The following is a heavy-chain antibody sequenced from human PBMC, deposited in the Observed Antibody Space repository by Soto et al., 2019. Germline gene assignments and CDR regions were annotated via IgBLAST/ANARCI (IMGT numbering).Heavy chain of an antibody. V-gene: IGHV1-18*01. D-gene: IGHD2-15*01. CDR1: GYTFTSYG. CDR3: ARIIDCSGGSCYLNWFDP. CDR2: ISAYNGNT. J-gene: IGHJ5*02. Sequence: ASVKVSCKASGYTFTSYGISWVRQAPGQGLEWMGWISAYNGNTNYAQKLQGRVTMTTDTSTSTAYMELRSLRSDDTAVYYCARIIDCSGGSCYLNWFDPWGQGTLVTVSS.